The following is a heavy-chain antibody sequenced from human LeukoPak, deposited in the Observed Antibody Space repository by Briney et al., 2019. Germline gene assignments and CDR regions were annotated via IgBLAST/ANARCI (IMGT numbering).Heavy chain of an antibody. D-gene: IGHD3-22*01. Sequence: GGSLRLSCVASGFPFSSYWMTWVRQAPGKGLEWVANIKQDGSKKSYVDSVKGRFTISRDNAKNSLYLQMNSLRAEDTAVYYCARAREGYYDSSGYYWIFDYWGQGTLVTVSS. CDR3: ARAREGYYDSSGYYWIFDY. CDR1: GFPFSSYW. J-gene: IGHJ4*02. V-gene: IGHV3-7*03. CDR2: IKQDGSKK.